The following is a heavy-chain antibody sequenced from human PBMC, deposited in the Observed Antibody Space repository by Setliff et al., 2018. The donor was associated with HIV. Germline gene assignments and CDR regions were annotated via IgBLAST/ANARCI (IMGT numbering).Heavy chain of an antibody. CDR1: GGSISSSSHY. D-gene: IGHD3-3*01. Sequence: SETLSLTCIVSGGSISSSSHYWGWIRQPPGKGLEWIGNIYYSGSTYYNPSLKSRVTISVDTSKNQFSLKLSSVTAADTAVYYCARDGRSYYTFWSGPLFDSGGQGTLVTVPS. CDR3: ARDGRSYYTFWSGPLFDS. CDR2: IYYSGST. V-gene: IGHV4-39*07. J-gene: IGHJ4*02.